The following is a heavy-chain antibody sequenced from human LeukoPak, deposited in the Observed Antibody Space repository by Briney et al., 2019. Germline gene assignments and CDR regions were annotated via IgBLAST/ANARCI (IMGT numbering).Heavy chain of an antibody. CDR1: GFTFRRFA. V-gene: IGHV3-23*01. Sequence: PGGSLRLSCAASGFTFRRFAMSWVRQAPGKGLEWVSGISPSGDITYYADSVMGRFSISRDNPKSTVSLQMSSLRAEDTALYYCVRDLHWGGFDVWGQGTMVTVSS. J-gene: IGHJ3*01. CDR3: VRDLHWGGFDV. CDR2: ISPSGDIT. D-gene: IGHD7-27*01.